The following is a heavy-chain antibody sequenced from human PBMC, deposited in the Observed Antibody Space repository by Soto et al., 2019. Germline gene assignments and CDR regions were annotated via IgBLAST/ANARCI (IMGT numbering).Heavy chain of an antibody. J-gene: IGHJ4*02. CDR2: ISSSGSTI. CDR1: GFTFSSYE. Sequence: PGGSLRLSCAASGFTFSSYEMNWVRQAPGKGLEWVSYISSSGSTIYYADSVKGRFTISRDNAKNSLYLQMNSLRAEDTAVYYCARAHITGTNFDYWGQGTLVTVSS. CDR3: ARAHITGTNFDY. V-gene: IGHV3-48*03. D-gene: IGHD1-20*01.